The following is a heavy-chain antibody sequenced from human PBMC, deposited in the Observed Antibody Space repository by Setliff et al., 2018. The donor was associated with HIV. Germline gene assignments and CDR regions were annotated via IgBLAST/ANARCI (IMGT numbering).Heavy chain of an antibody. CDR1: GGSISSGIHY. Sequence: TLSLTCTVSGGSISSGIHYWNWIRQPAGKGLEWIGRIYSSGSTYYNPSLRSRLTISIDTSKNQFSLKLSSVTAADTAVYYCAKGFDYGEYYSFDSWGQGTLVTVSS. J-gene: IGHJ4*02. CDR2: IYSSGST. V-gene: IGHV4-61*02. CDR3: AKGFDYGEYYSFDS. D-gene: IGHD4-17*01.